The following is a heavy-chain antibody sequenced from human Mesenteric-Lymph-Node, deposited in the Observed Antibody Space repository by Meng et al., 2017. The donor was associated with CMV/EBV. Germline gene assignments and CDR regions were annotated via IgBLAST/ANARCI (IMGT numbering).Heavy chain of an antibody. CDR1: GGSISSSSYY. CDR2: IYYSGST. CDR3: ARERSSSNWFDP. V-gene: IGHV4-39*07. Sequence: GSLRLSCTVSGGSISSSSYYWGWIRQPPGKGLEWIGSIYYSGSTYYNPSLKSRVTISVDTSKNQFSLKLSSVTAADTAVYYCARERSSSNWFDPWGQGTLVTVSS. D-gene: IGHD6-6*01. J-gene: IGHJ5*02.